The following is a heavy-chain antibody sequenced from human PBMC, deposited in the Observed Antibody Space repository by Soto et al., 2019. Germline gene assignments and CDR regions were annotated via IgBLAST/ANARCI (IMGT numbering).Heavy chain of an antibody. Sequence: SLSPTCPVSGASISIGGYYWSWIRQHPGKGLEWIGYIYYSGSTYYNPSLKSRVTISVDTSKNQFSLKLSSVTAADTAVYYCARVGYDFWSGYYTPYYYGMDVWGQGTTVTVYS. J-gene: IGHJ6*02. D-gene: IGHD3-3*01. V-gene: IGHV4-31*03. CDR3: ARVGYDFWSGYYTPYYYGMDV. CDR1: GASISIGGYY. CDR2: IYYSGST.